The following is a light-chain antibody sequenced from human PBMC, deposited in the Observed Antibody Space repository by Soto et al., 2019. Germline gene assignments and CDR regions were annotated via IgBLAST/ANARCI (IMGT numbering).Light chain of an antibody. CDR3: TSWTTSTNMI. V-gene: IGLV2-14*03. Sequence: QSVLTQPASVSGSPGQSITISCTGTSSDIGAYNFVSWYQQHPGKAPKLMLYDVNIRPSGVSNRFSGSKSGNTASLTISGLKAEDEADYYCTSWTTSTNMIFGGGTKLTVL. CDR2: DVN. CDR1: SSDIGAYNF. J-gene: IGLJ2*01.